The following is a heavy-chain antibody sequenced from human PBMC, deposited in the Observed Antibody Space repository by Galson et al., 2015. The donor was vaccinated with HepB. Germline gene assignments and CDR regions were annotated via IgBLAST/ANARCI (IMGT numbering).Heavy chain of an antibody. Sequence: SVKVSCKASGYTFTSHDINWVRQAPGQGLEWMVWMNPRSGKTGYAREFKGRVTVTRNTSISTAYMELSSLSSDDTAVYYCARGGGYYDDSGYHIDAFDIWGEGTMGSVSS. J-gene: IGHJ3*02. CDR1: GYTFTSHD. CDR3: ARGGGYYDDSGYHIDAFDI. V-gene: IGHV1-8*01. CDR2: MNPRSGKT. D-gene: IGHD3-10*01.